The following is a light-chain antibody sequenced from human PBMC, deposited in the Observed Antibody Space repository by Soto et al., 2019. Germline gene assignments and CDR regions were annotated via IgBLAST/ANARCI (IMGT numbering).Light chain of an antibody. Sequence: EIVLTQSPATLSLSPGERATLSCRASQSVSSYLAWYQQKPGQAPRLLIYDASNRATGIPARFSGSGSGTDFTLTISSLEPEDSAVYYCQQRSNRPPWTFGQGTKVEIK. V-gene: IGKV3-11*01. CDR2: DAS. J-gene: IGKJ1*01. CDR3: QQRSNRPPWT. CDR1: QSVSSY.